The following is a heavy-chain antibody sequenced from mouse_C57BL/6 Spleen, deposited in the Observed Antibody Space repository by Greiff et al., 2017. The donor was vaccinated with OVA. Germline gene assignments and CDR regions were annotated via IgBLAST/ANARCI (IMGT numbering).Heavy chain of an antibody. J-gene: IGHJ1*03. D-gene: IGHD1-1*01. CDR3: TRCYYGSSRYWYFDV. Sequence: QVHVKQSGAELVRPGASVTLSCKASGYTFTDYEMHWVKQTPVHGLEWIGAIDPETGGTAYNQKFKGKAILTADKSSSTAYMELRSLTSEDSAVYYCTRCYYGSSRYWYFDVWGTGTTVTVSS. V-gene: IGHV1-15*01. CDR1: GYTFTDYE. CDR2: IDPETGGT.